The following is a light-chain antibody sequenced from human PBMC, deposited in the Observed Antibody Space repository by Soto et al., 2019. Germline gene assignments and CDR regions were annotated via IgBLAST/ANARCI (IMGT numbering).Light chain of an antibody. J-gene: IGKJ2*01. Sequence: EIMMTQSPATLSVSPGERATLSCRASQSVSSNLAWYQQKPGQAPRLLIYGASTRATGIPDRFSGSGSGTEFTLTISSLQSEDFAVYYCQQYNNWPPMYTFGQGTKLEIK. CDR3: QQYNNWPPMYT. CDR1: QSVSSN. CDR2: GAS. V-gene: IGKV3-15*01.